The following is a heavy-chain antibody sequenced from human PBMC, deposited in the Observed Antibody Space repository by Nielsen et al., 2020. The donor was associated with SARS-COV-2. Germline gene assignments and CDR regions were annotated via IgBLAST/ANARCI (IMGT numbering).Heavy chain of an antibody. V-gene: IGHV1-18*01. J-gene: IGHJ4*02. Sequence: ASVQVSCKASGGTFSSYAITWVRQAPGQGLEWMGWISAYNGNTNYAQKFQGRVTMTTDTSTSTYYMELRSLRSDDTAVYYCARGEAIAVAGLFDYWGQGTLVTVSS. D-gene: IGHD6-19*01. CDR2: ISAYNGNT. CDR1: GGTFSSYA. CDR3: ARGEAIAVAGLFDY.